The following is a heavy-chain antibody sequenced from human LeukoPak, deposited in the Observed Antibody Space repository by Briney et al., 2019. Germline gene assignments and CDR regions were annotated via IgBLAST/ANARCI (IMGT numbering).Heavy chain of an antibody. Sequence: GGSLRLSCAASGFAFSTYAMSWVRQAPGKGLEWVSSISGSGSNTYYADSVKGQFTVSRDSSKNTLYLQMNSLRAEDTAVYYCAKSLTVTTRIHSIDPRGQGTLVTVSS. CDR1: GFAFSTYA. V-gene: IGHV3-23*01. D-gene: IGHD4-17*01. J-gene: IGHJ4*02. CDR2: ISGSGSNT. CDR3: AKSLTVTTRIHSIDP.